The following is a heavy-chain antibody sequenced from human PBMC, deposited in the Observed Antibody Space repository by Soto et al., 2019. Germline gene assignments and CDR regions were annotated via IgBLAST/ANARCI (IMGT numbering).Heavy chain of an antibody. D-gene: IGHD1-26*01. CDR2: IYYTGST. CDR1: GGSVSSGNYY. V-gene: IGHV4-61*01. Sequence: SETLSLTCTVSGGSVSSGNYYWSWIRQPPGKGLEWIGFIYYTGSTSYNPSLKSRVTISMDTSKNQFSLKLTSVTAADTAVYYCVRVGPSGTYQYTLDYWGQGTLVTVSS. CDR3: VRVGPSGTYQYTLDY. J-gene: IGHJ4*02.